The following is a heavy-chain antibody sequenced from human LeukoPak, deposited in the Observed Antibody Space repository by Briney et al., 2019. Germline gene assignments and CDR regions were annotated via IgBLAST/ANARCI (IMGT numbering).Heavy chain of an antibody. V-gene: IGHV3-30*04. Sequence: RSGGSLRLSCAASGFTFSTYAMYWVRQAPGKGLEWVAVISDDGRHNYYADSVKGRFTISRDNSKSTLYLQMNSLRDDDSAAYFCARVYLERLTAGYFDHWGQGTQVTVSP. CDR1: GFTFSTYA. D-gene: IGHD2-8*01. J-gene: IGHJ4*02. CDR3: ARVYLERLTAGYFDH. CDR2: ISDDGRHN.